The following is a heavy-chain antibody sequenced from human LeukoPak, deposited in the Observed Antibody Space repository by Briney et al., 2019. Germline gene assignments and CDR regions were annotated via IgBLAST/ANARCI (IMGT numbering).Heavy chain of an antibody. CDR1: GFTFSSYS. V-gene: IGHV3-21*05. Sequence: PGGSLRLSCAASGFTFSSYSMNWVRQAPGKGLEWISYISTSSDIYYADSVKGRFTISRDNSKNTLYLQMNSLRAEDTAVYYCAKDYWGQGTLVTVSS. CDR2: ISTSSDI. J-gene: IGHJ4*02. CDR3: AKDY.